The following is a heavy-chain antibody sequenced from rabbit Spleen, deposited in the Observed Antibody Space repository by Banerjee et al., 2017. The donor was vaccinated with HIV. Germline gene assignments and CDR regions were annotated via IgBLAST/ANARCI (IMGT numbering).Heavy chain of an antibody. CDR1: GFSFSNKAV. V-gene: IGHV1S45*01. J-gene: IGHJ4*01. Sequence: QEQLEASGGGLVKPEGSLKLSCTASGFSFSNKAVMCWVRQAPGKGLEWIACISAGSSGRTYYASWAKGRFTISKTSSTTVTLQMTSLPVADTATFFCARDAGRGPYIDGAFDLWGQGTLVTVS. D-gene: IGHD8-1*01. CDR3: ARDAGRGPYIDGAFDL. CDR2: ISAGSSGRT.